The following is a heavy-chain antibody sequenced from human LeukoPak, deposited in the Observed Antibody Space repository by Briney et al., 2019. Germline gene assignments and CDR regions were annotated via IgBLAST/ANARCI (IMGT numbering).Heavy chain of an antibody. D-gene: IGHD5-12*01. CDR2: ISSSSSYI. J-gene: IGHJ4*02. Sequence: GGSLRLSCAASGFTFSSYSMTWVRQAPGKGLEWVSSISSSSSYIYYADSVKGRFTISRDNAKNSLYLQMNSLRAEDTAVYYCAARDIVAGDYWGRGTLVTVSS. CDR3: AARDIVAGDY. CDR1: GFTFSSYS. V-gene: IGHV3-21*01.